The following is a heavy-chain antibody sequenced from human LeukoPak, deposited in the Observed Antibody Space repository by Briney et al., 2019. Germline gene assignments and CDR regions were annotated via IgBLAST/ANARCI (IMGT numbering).Heavy chain of an antibody. Sequence: GASVKVSCKASGYTFTRYGISWVRQAPGQGLQWLGWISASNGNTNYAQKFRDRVTMSTDTSTGTAYLDVRSLTSDDTAVYYCARPRAPVTRISSFDMWGQGTMVTVSS. J-gene: IGHJ3*02. V-gene: IGHV1-18*01. CDR2: ISASNGNT. CDR3: ARPRAPVTRISSFDM. D-gene: IGHD2/OR15-2a*01. CDR1: GYTFTRYG.